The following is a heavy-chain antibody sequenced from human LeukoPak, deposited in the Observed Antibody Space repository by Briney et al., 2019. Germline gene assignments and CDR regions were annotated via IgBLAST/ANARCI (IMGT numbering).Heavy chain of an antibody. V-gene: IGHV4-39*01. D-gene: IGHD3-3*01. Sequence: PSETLSLTCTVSGGSISSSSYYWGWIRQPPGKGLEWIGSIYYSGNTYYNPSLKSRVTISVDTSKNQFSPKLSSVTAADTAVYYCARHDGIGVVIIRGWFDPWGQGTLVTVSS. CDR2: IYYSGNT. CDR1: GGSISSSSYY. CDR3: ARHDGIGVVIIRGWFDP. J-gene: IGHJ5*02.